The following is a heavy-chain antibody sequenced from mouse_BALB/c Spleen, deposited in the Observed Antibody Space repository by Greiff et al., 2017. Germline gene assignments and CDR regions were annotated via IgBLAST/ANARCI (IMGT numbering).Heavy chain of an antibody. Sequence: EVKLMESGPGLVTPSQSLSLTCTVSGFSFTRDYAWSCIRPLPGNILEWMGYISYSGSTSSTPDLKSRISITRDTSKNQFFLQLNSVTTEDTATYYWARRGHYGNFPFAYWGQGTRVTVSA. CDR1: GFSFTRDYA. CDR3: ARRGHYGNFPFAY. D-gene: IGHD2-1*01. V-gene: IGHV3-2*02. J-gene: IGHJ3*01. CDR2: ISYSGST.